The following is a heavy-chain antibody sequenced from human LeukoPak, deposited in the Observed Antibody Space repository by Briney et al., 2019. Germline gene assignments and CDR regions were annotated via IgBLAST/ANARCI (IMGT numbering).Heavy chain of an antibody. V-gene: IGHV3-23*01. J-gene: IGHJ4*02. CDR2: ISGSGGST. CDR1: GFTFSSYA. Sequence: PGGSLRLSCAASGFTFSSYAMSWVRQAPGKGLEWVSAISGSGGSTYYADSVKGRFTISRDNSKNTLYLQMNSLRAEDTAVYYCAKGGRSGTFRILAAAGTLYFDYWGQGTLVTVSS. CDR3: AKGGRSGTFRILAAAGTLYFDY. D-gene: IGHD6-13*01.